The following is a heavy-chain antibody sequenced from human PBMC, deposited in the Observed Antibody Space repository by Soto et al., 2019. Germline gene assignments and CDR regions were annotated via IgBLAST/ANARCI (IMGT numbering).Heavy chain of an antibody. J-gene: IGHJ4*02. CDR1: GFTFSSYG. D-gene: IGHD3-22*01. CDR3: TRDLPEGYYYDSSGYYDY. Sequence: GGSLRLSCAASGFTFSSYGMHWVRQAPGKGLEWVGFIRSKAYGGTTEYAASVKGRFTISRDDSKSIAYLQMNSLKTEDTAVYYCTRDLPEGYYYDSSGYYDYWGQGTLVTVSS. CDR2: IRSKAYGGTT. V-gene: IGHV3-49*04.